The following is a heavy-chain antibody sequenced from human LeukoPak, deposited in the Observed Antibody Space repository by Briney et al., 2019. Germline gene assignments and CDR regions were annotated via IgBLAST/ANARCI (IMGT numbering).Heavy chain of an antibody. V-gene: IGHV3-15*01. D-gene: IGHD6-13*01. CDR2: IKSETDGGTT. CDR1: GFTFNDTW. J-gene: IGHJ4*02. Sequence: PGGSLRLSCAASGFTFNDTWMSWVRQAPGKGLEWVGRIKSETDGGTTDYAAPVKGRFTISRDDSKNTLYLQMNSLKTEDTAVYYCFTEVAAADWGQGTLVTVSS. CDR3: FTEVAAAD.